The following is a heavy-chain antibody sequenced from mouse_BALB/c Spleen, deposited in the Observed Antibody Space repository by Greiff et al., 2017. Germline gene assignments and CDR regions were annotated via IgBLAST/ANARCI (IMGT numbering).Heavy chain of an antibody. J-gene: IGHJ3*01. Sequence: VQLVESGPGLVAPSQSLSITCTVSGFSLTGYGVNWVRQPPGKGLEWLGMIWGDGSTDYNSALKSRLSISKDNSKSQVFLKMNSLQTDDTARYYCAREENYGNYAFAYWGQGTLVTVSA. D-gene: IGHD2-1*01. CDR3: AREENYGNYAFAY. CDR2: IWGDGST. V-gene: IGHV2-6-7*01. CDR1: GFSLTGYG.